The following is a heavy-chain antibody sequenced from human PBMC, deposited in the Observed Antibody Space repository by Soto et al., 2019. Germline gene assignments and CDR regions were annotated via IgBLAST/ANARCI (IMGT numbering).Heavy chain of an antibody. J-gene: IGHJ4*02. V-gene: IGHV4-31*03. D-gene: IGHD6-19*01. Sequence: PSETLSLTCTVSGGSISSGGYYWSWIRQHPGKGLEWIGYIYYSGSTYYNPSLKSRVTISVDTSKNQFSLKLSSVTAADTAVYYCARDRYFSGWCYLDYWGQGTLVTVSS. CDR2: IYYSGST. CDR3: ARDRYFSGWCYLDY. CDR1: GGSISSGGYY.